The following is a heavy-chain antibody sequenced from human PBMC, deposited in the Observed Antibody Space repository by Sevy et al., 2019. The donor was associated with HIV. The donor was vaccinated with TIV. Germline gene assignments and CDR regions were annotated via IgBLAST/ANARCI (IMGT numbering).Heavy chain of an antibody. V-gene: IGHV3-23*01. J-gene: IGHJ4*01. CDR2: IRNSGGGT. CDR3: VQGDSYGSGVPADY. D-gene: IGHD3-10*01. Sequence: GGYLRLSCAASGFSFSIYAMTWVRQAPGKGLEWVSSIRNSGGGTNYADSVKGRFTISRDNSRNTLYLQMNSLRADDTAVYYCVQGDSYGSGVPADYWGHGTLVTVSS. CDR1: GFSFSIYA.